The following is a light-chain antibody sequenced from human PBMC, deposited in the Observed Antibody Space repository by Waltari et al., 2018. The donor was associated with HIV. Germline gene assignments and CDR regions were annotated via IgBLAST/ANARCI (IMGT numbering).Light chain of an antibody. CDR1: QSVSSNF. CDR2: SAS. J-gene: IGKJ1*01. CDR3: QRYGSSPRT. V-gene: IGKV3-20*01. Sequence: EIVLTQSPDTLSLSPGESATLSCRASQSVSSNFLAWYQQKPGQAPRLLIYSASSRATHIPDRFSGSGSGTDFTLTIARLEPEDFAVYYCQRYGSSPRTFGQGTKVELK.